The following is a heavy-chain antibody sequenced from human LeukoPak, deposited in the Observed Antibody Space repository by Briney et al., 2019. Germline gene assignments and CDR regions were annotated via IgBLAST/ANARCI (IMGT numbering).Heavy chain of an antibody. CDR3: ASFYYYDSSGYYENYFDY. D-gene: IGHD3-22*01. CDR2: IQYDGRDK. J-gene: IGHJ4*02. Sequence: PGGSLRLSCAASGFTFSNYGIHWVRQAPGKGLEWVAFIQYDGRDKYYADSVKGRFTISRDNSKNTLYLQMNSLRPEDTAVYYCASFYYYDSSGYYENYFDYWGQGTLVTVSS. V-gene: IGHV3-30*02. CDR1: GFTFSNYG.